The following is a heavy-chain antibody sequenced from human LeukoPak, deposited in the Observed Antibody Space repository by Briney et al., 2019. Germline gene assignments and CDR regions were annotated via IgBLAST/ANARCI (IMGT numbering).Heavy chain of an antibody. CDR3: ARDRGGSYLFDY. Sequence: PGGSLRLSCAASGFTFSSYSMNWVRQAPGKGLEWVSSISSSSSYIYYADSVKGRFTISRDNAKNSLYLQMNSLRAEDTAVYYCARDRGGSYLFDYWGQGTLVTVSS. V-gene: IGHV3-21*01. CDR2: ISSSSSYI. J-gene: IGHJ4*02. CDR1: GFTFSSYS. D-gene: IGHD1-26*01.